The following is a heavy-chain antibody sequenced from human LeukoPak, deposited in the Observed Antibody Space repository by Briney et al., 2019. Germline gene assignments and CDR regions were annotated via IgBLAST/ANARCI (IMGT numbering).Heavy chain of an antibody. CDR1: GFTFSSYA. CDR2: ISYDGSNK. J-gene: IGHJ4*02. V-gene: IGHV3-30-3*01. Sequence: PGRSLRLSCAAPGFTFSSYAMYWVRQAPGKGLEWVAVISYDGSNKYYADSVKGRFTISRDNSKNTLYLQMNSLRAEDTAVYYCARAMVYYFDYWGQGTLVTVSS. CDR3: ARAMVYYFDY. D-gene: IGHD2-8*01.